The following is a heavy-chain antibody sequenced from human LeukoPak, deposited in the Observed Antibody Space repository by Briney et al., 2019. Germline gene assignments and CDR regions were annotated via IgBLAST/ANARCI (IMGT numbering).Heavy chain of an antibody. CDR2: IYSGGTT. CDR1: GFTVGSNY. D-gene: IGHD6-6*01. Sequence: HPGGSLRLSCAASGFTVGSNYMTWVRQAPGKGLEWVSLIYSGGTTYYADSVKGRFTISRDNSKNTLYLQMNSLRAEDTAVYYCAREVSRSSFDYWGQGTLVTVSS. V-gene: IGHV3-66*01. CDR3: AREVSRSSFDY. J-gene: IGHJ4*02.